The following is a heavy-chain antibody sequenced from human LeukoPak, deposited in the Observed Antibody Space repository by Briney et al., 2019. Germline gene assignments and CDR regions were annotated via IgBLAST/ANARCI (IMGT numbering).Heavy chain of an antibody. Sequence: SSETLSLTCAVYGGSFSGYYWSWIRQPPGKGLEWIGEINHSGSTNYNPSLKSRVTISVDTSKNQFSLKLSSVTAADTAVYYCARRPYGYGYYYYGMDVWGQGTTVTVSS. J-gene: IGHJ6*02. CDR2: INHSGST. V-gene: IGHV4-34*01. CDR1: GGSFSGYY. D-gene: IGHD5-18*01. CDR3: ARRPYGYGYYYYGMDV.